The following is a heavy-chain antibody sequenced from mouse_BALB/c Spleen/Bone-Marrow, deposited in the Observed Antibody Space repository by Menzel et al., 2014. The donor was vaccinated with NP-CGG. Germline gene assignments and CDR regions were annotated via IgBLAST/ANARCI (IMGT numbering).Heavy chain of an antibody. D-gene: IGHD1-1*01. Sequence: EVKQVESGGDLVKPGGSLKLSCAASGFTFSSYGMSWVRQTPDKRLEWVATISSGGSYTYYPDSVKGRFTISRDDAKNTLYLQMSSLKSEDTAMYYCASGNYYAMDYWGQGTSVTVSS. CDR1: GFTFSSYG. CDR2: ISSGGSYT. J-gene: IGHJ4*01. V-gene: IGHV5-6*01. CDR3: ASGNYYAMDY.